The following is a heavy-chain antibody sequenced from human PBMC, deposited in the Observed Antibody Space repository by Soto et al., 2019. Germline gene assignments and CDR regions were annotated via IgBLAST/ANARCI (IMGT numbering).Heavy chain of an antibody. CDR3: ASRDFYYYYGMDV. V-gene: IGHV4-30-4*01. CDR1: GGSISSGDYY. J-gene: IGHJ6*02. CDR2: IYYSGST. Sequence: SETLSLTCTVSGGSISSGDYYWSWIRQPPGKGLEWIGYIYYSGSTYYNPSLKSRVTISVDTSKNQFSLKLSSVTAADTAVYYCASRDFYYYYGMDVWGQGTTVTVSS.